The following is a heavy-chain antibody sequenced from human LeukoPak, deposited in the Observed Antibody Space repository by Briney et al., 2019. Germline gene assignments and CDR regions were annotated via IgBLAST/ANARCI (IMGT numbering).Heavy chain of an antibody. D-gene: IGHD3-9*01. V-gene: IGHV1-24*01. J-gene: IGHJ4*02. Sequence: ASVKVSCKVSGYTLTDLSMHWVRQAPGQWLEWMGGFDPEDGETIYAQKFQGRVTMTEDTSTDTAYMELSSLRSEDTVVYHCATAYEILTGLDYWGQGTLVTVSS. CDR1: GYTLTDLS. CDR2: FDPEDGET. CDR3: ATAYEILTGLDY.